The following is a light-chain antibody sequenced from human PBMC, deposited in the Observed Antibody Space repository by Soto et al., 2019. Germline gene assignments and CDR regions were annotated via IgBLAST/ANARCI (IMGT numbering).Light chain of an antibody. CDR2: SND. V-gene: IGLV1-44*01. CDR3: AVWDDSLNGVV. J-gene: IGLJ7*01. CDR1: NSNIGSNT. Sequence: QSALTQPPSASGTPGQRVTISCSGSNSNIGSNTVNWYQQLPGTAPKLLIYSNDQRPSGVPDRFSGSKSGTSASLAISGLQSEDEADYYCAVWDDSLNGVVFGGGTQLTVL.